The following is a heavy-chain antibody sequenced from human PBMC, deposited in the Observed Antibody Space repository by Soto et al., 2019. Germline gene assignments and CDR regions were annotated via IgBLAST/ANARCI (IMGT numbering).Heavy chain of an antibody. Sequence: QLQLQESGSGLVKPSQTLSLTCAVSGGSISSGGYSWSWIRQPPGKGLEWIGYLYHSGSTYYNPSLQSRVTISVDRSKNQFSLKLSSVTAADTAVYYCASAFGSSGYRWGQGTLVTVSS. J-gene: IGHJ4*02. CDR1: GGSISSGGYS. CDR3: ASAFGSSGYR. D-gene: IGHD3-22*01. CDR2: LYHSGST. V-gene: IGHV4-30-2*01.